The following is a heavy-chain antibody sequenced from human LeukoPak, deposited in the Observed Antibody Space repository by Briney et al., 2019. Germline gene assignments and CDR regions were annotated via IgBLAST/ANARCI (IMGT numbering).Heavy chain of an antibody. CDR1: GYTFTSYG. J-gene: IGHJ3*02. D-gene: IGHD4/OR15-4a*01. CDR3: ARLSNFDAFDI. CDR2: IIPIFGTA. Sequence: ASVKVSCKASGYTFTSYGISWVRQAPGQGLEWMGGIIPIFGTANYAQKFQGRVTITADESTSTAYMELSSLRSEGTAVYYCARLSNFDAFDIWGQGTMVTVSS. V-gene: IGHV1-69*13.